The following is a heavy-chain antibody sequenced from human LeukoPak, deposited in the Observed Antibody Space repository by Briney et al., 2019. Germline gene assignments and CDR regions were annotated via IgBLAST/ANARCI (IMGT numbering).Heavy chain of an antibody. J-gene: IGHJ4*02. CDR1: GFTFSSYA. V-gene: IGHV3-23*01. D-gene: IGHD4-17*01. CDR2: ISGSGGST. CDR3: AKLYYGDYAYFDY. Sequence: GGSLRLSCAASGFTFSSYAMSWVRQAPGKGREWVSAISGSGGSTYYADSVKGRFTISRDNSKNTLYLQMNSLRAADTAVYYCAKLYYGDYAYFDYWGQGSLVTVSS.